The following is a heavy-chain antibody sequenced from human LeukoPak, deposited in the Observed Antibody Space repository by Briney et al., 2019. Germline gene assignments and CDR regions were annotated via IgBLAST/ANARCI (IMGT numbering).Heavy chain of an antibody. CDR1: GFIFSNYG. V-gene: IGHV3-33*01. J-gene: IGHJ4*02. Sequence: GGSLRLSCAASGFIFSNYGMHWVRQAPGKRLEWVAVIWNDGSETFHADSVKGRFRIARDNSKNTLYLQMNSLRAEDTAEYFCARDMGRAWYGPPDYWGQGTLVTVSS. CDR2: IWNDGSET. D-gene: IGHD6-13*01. CDR3: ARDMGRAWYGPPDY.